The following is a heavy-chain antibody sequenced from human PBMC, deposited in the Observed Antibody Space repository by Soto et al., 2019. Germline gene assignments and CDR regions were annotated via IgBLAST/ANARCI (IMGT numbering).Heavy chain of an antibody. J-gene: IGHJ6*02. CDR1: GYTFTSYA. CDR3: ARERYQVISDGMDV. CDR2: INPQTGGT. D-gene: IGHD2-2*01. Sequence: ASVKVSCKASGYTFTSYAMNWVRQAPGQGLEWMGWINPQTGGTSYAQKFQGRVTLSRDTSINTAYLELSRLTFDDAAVYFCARERYQVISDGMDVWGQGTTVTVSS. V-gene: IGHV1-2*02.